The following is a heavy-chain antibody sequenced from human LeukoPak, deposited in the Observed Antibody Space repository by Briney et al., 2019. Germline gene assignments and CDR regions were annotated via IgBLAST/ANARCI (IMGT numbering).Heavy chain of an antibody. CDR1: GGSISSYY. CDR3: AGGVDYYDSSGP. J-gene: IGHJ5*02. D-gene: IGHD3-22*01. Sequence: PSETLSLTCSVSGGSISSYYWSWIQQPPGKGLEWIGYIHYSGSTNYNPSLKSRVSISVDTSKNQFSLKLSSVTAADTAVYYCAGGVDYYDSSGPWGQGTLVTVSS. CDR2: IHYSGST. V-gene: IGHV4-59*01.